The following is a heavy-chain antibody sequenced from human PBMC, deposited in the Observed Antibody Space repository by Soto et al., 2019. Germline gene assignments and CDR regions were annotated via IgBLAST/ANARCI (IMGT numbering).Heavy chain of an antibody. Sequence: PSETLSLTCTVSGGSISSYYWSWIRQPPGKGLEWIGYIYYSGSTNYNPSLKSRVTISVDTSENQFSLKLSSVTAADTAVYYCARDVGYCSGGSCGNWFDPWGQGTLVTVSS. D-gene: IGHD2-15*01. CDR2: IYYSGST. J-gene: IGHJ5*02. CDR1: GGSISSYY. V-gene: IGHV4-59*01. CDR3: ARDVGYCSGGSCGNWFDP.